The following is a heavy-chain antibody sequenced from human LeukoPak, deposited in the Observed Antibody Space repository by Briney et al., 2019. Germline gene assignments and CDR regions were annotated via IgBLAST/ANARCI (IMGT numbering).Heavy chain of an antibody. D-gene: IGHD6-19*01. CDR3: AKIWGSSGWYEYSFDY. Sequence: GGSLRLSCAASGFTFSNYGMHWVRQAPGKGLEWVALIWYDGSNKYYADSVKGRFTISRDNSKNTLYLQMNSLRAEDTAVYYCAKIWGSSGWYEYSFDYWGQGTLATVSS. CDR2: IWYDGSNK. V-gene: IGHV3-33*06. J-gene: IGHJ4*02. CDR1: GFTFSNYG.